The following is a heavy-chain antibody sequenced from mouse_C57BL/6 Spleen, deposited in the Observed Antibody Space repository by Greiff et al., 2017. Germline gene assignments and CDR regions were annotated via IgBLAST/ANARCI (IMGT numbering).Heavy chain of an antibody. Sequence: QVQLQQSGPELVKPGASVKISCKASGYAFSSSWMNWVKQRPGKGLEWIGRIYPGDGDTNYNGKFKGKATLTADKSSSTAYMQLSSLTSEDSAVYFCARGVGLRFAYWGQGTLVTVSA. CDR1: GYAFSSSW. J-gene: IGHJ3*01. D-gene: IGHD4-1*01. CDR2: IYPGDGDT. V-gene: IGHV1-82*01. CDR3: ARGVGLRFAY.